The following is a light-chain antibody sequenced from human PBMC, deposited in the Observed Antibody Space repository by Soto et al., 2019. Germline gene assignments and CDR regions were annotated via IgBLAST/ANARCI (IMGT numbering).Light chain of an antibody. CDR1: SSDVGSHNF. J-gene: IGLJ3*02. CDR2: EVT. CDR3: CSYAGTTTWV. Sequence: QSALTQPASVSGSPGQSITISYTGTSSDVGSHNFVSWYQQRPGKAPKLMIFEVTKRPSGVSSRFSASKSGNTASLTISGVQAEDEADYYCCSYAGTTTWVFGGGTKLTVL. V-gene: IGLV2-23*02.